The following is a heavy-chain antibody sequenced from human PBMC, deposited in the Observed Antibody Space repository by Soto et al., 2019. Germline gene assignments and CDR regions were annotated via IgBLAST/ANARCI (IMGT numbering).Heavy chain of an antibody. CDR2: IYYSGST. Sequence: KPSETLSLTCTVSGGSISSGDYYWSWIRQPPGKGLEWIGYIYYSGSTYYNPSLKSRVTISVDTSKNQFSLKLSSVTAADTAVYYCAREVASDYYDSSGYFLVYWGQGTLVTV. J-gene: IGHJ4*02. CDR1: GGSISSGDYY. D-gene: IGHD3-22*01. CDR3: AREVASDYYDSSGYFLVY. V-gene: IGHV4-30-4*01.